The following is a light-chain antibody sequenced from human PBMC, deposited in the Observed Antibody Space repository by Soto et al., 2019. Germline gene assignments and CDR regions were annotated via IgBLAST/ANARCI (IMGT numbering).Light chain of an antibody. J-gene: IGKJ5*01. CDR3: QQYGDSLPTIT. V-gene: IGKV3-20*01. CDR2: GAS. CDR1: QSVSSSY. Sequence: EIVLTQSPGTLSLSPGERATLSCRASQSVSSSYLAWYQQKPGQAPRLLMSGASSRATGIPDRFSGSGSGTDFTLTISRLEPEDFALYYCQQYGDSLPTITFGQGTRLEIK.